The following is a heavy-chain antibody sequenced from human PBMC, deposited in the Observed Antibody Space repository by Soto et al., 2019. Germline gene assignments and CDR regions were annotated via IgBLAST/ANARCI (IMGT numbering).Heavy chain of an antibody. Sequence: SETLSLTCTVSGGSISSGGYYWSWIRQHPGKGLEWIGYIYYSGSTYYKPSLKSRVTISIETSKKQFSLKLSSVTAADTALYYCAREIFAAAGPYFDYWGQGTLVTVSS. V-gene: IGHV4-31*03. D-gene: IGHD6-13*01. CDR3: AREIFAAAGPYFDY. CDR2: IYYSGST. CDR1: GGSISSGGYY. J-gene: IGHJ4*02.